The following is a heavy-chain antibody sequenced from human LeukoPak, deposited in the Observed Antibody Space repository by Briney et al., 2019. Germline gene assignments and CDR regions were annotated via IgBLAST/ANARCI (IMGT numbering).Heavy chain of an antibody. Sequence: GGSLRLSCAASGFTVSSNYMSWVRQAPGKGLEWVSVIYSGGSTYYADSVKGRFTISRDNSKNTLYLQMNSLRAEDTAVYYCARDVRGYSYGYYYYMHVCVIGT. V-gene: IGHV3-66*02. J-gene: IGHJ6*03. CDR3: ARDVRGYSYGYYYYMHV. CDR1: GFTVSSNY. CDR2: IYSGGST. D-gene: IGHD5-18*01.